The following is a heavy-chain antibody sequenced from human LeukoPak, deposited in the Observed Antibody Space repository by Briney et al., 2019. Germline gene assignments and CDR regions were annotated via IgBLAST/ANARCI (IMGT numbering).Heavy chain of an antibody. J-gene: IGHJ4*02. CDR1: GSTFSSYA. CDR2: ISYDGSNK. Sequence: PGGSLRLSCAAPGSTFSSYAMHWVRQAPGKGLEWVAVISYDGSNKYYADSVKGRFTISRDNSKNTLYLQMNSLRAEDTAVYYCARDLDYWGQGTLVTVSS. CDR3: ARDLDY. V-gene: IGHV3-30*01.